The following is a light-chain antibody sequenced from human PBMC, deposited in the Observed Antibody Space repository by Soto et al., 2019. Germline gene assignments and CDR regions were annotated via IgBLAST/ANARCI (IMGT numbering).Light chain of an antibody. CDR3: AAWDDSLNAVV. Sequence: QSVLTQPPSASGTPGQRVTISCSGGSSNIGSNTVNWYQQLPGTAPNLLIYSNNQRPSGVPDRLSGSKSGASASQAISGLQSEDEADYYCAAWDDSLNAVVFGGGTKLTVL. CDR1: SSNIGSNT. J-gene: IGLJ2*01. CDR2: SNN. V-gene: IGLV1-44*01.